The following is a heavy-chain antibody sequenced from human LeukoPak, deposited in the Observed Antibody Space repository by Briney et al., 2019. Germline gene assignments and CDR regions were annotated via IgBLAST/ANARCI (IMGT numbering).Heavy chain of an antibody. D-gene: IGHD6-19*01. CDR3: ARRGVSSGWADAFDI. Sequence: PSETLSLTCTVSGDSISNRRYYWGWIRQPPGKGLEWIGEIYHSGSTNYNPSLKSRVTISVDKSKNQFSLKLSSVTAADTAVYYCARRGVSSGWADAFDIWGQGTMVTVSS. V-gene: IGHV4-39*07. CDR2: IYHSGST. CDR1: GDSISNRRYY. J-gene: IGHJ3*02.